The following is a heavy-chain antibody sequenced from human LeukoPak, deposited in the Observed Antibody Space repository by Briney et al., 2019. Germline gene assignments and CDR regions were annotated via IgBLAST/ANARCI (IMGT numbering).Heavy chain of an antibody. CDR2: IYYSGST. CDR1: GGSISSYY. D-gene: IGHD2-2*01. CDR3: ARLLSGSTTWHIDY. V-gene: IGHV4-59*08. J-gene: IGHJ4*02. Sequence: SETLSLTCTVSGGSISSYYWSWVRQPPGKGLEWIGYIYYSGSTNYNPSLKSRVTISVDTSKNQSSLNLTSVSAADTAVYYCARLLSGSTTWHIDYWGQGTLVTVST.